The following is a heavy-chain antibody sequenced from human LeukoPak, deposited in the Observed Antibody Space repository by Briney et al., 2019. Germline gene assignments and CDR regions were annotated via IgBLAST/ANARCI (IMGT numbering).Heavy chain of an antibody. CDR2: IYYSGST. CDR1: GGSISSSSYY. D-gene: IGHD6-19*01. V-gene: IGHV4-39*07. CDR3: ARDFGGWTFDY. J-gene: IGHJ4*02. Sequence: SETLSLTCTVSGGSISSSSYYWGWIRQPPGKGLEWIGSIYYSGSTCYNPSLKSRVTISVDTSKNQFSLKLSSVTAADTAVYYCARDFGGWTFDYWGQGTLVTVSS.